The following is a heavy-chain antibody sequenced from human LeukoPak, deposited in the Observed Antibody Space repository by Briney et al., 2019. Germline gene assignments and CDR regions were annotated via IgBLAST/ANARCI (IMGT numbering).Heavy chain of an antibody. V-gene: IGHV3-7*01. J-gene: IGHJ6*03. D-gene: IGHD2-15*01. CDR2: IKQDGSEK. CDR1: GFTFSSYW. CDR3: ARDQRGGGGYYYYMDV. Sequence: GGSLRLSCAASGFTFSSYWMSWVRQAPGKGLEWVANIKQDGSEKYYVDSVKGRFTISRDNAKNSLYLQMNSLRAEDTAVYYCARDQRGGGGYYYYMDVWGKGTTVTVSS.